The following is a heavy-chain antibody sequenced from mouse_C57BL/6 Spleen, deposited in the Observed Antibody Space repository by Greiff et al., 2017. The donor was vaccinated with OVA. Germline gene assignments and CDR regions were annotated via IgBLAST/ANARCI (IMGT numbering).Heavy chain of an antibody. CDR1: GFTFSSYT. V-gene: IGHV5-9*01. CDR2: ISGGGGNT. D-gene: IGHD2-3*01. J-gene: IGHJ3*01. Sequence: EVMLVESGGGLVKPGGSLKLSCAASGFTFSSYTMSWVRQTPEKRLEWVAPISGGGGNTYYPDSVKGRFTISRDNAKNTLYLQMSSLRSEDTALYYCARWDGSFAYWGQGTLVTVSA. CDR3: ARWDGSFAY.